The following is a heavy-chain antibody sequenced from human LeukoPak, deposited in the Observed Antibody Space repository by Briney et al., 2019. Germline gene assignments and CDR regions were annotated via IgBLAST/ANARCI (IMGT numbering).Heavy chain of an antibody. Sequence: SETLSLTCTVSGGSISSSSYYWGWIRQPPGKGLEWIGSIYYSGSTYYNPSLKSRVTISVDTSKNQFSLKLSSVTAADTAVYYCARGRRRVSVAGPSFRSNWFDPWGQGTLVTVSS. CDR3: ARGRRRVSVAGPSFRSNWFDP. CDR2: IYYSGST. V-gene: IGHV4-39*07. CDR1: GGSISSSSYY. J-gene: IGHJ5*02. D-gene: IGHD6-19*01.